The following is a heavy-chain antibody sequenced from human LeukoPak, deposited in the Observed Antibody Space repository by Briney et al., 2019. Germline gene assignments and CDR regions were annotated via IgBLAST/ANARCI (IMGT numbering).Heavy chain of an antibody. D-gene: IGHD2-21*01. J-gene: IGHJ5*02. Sequence: TSETLSLTCTVSGGSISSYYWSWIRQPPGKGLEWIGYIYYSGSTNYNPSLKSRVTISVDTSKNQFSLKLSSVTAADTAEYYCARDGGDRFDPWGQGTLVTVSS. CDR1: GGSISSYY. V-gene: IGHV4-59*01. CDR2: IYYSGST. CDR3: ARDGGDRFDP.